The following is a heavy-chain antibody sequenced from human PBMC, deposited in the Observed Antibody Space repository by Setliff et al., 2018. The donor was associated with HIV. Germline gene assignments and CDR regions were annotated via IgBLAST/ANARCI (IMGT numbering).Heavy chain of an antibody. CDR2: ISAYNGNT. Sequence: ASVKVSCKASGYTFTSYGISWVRQAPGQGLEWMGWISAYNGNTNSAQKVQGRVTMTTDTSTSTAYMELRSLRSDDTAVYYCARDVTKDMITFGEVIVTSRGYFDSWGQGTLVTVSS. J-gene: IGHJ4*02. V-gene: IGHV1-18*01. D-gene: IGHD3-16*02. CDR1: GYTFTSYG. CDR3: ARDVTKDMITFGEVIVTSRGYFDS.